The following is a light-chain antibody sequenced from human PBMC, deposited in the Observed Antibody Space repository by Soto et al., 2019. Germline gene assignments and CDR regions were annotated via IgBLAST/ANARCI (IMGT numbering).Light chain of an antibody. V-gene: IGKV1-39*01. CDR2: DAS. Sequence: DIQMTQSPSSLSASVGDRVTITCRASQGISTYLVWYQQRQGRAPKLLIYDASSLLSGGPSRFSGSGSGTDFTLTISSLQPEDFATYYCQQSYRTPYTFGQGTKLETK. CDR3: QQSYRTPYT. CDR1: QGISTY. J-gene: IGKJ2*01.